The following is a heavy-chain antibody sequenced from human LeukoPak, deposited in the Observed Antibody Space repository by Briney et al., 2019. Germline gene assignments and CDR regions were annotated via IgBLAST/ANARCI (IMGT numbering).Heavy chain of an antibody. CDR2: IYPGDSDV. CDR3: ARQSSRRNNDY. Sequence: GESLKISCQGSGYSFSSYWIGWVRQVPGKGLEWMGIIYPGDSDVKYSPSSLGQVTFSADKSNSTAYLQWSSLKASDTAVYFCARQSSRRNNDYWGQGTLVTVSS. D-gene: IGHD1-14*01. J-gene: IGHJ4*02. V-gene: IGHV5-51*01. CDR1: GYSFSSYW.